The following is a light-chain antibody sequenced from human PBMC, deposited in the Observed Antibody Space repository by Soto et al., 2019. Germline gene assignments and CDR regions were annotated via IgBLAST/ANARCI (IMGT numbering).Light chain of an antibody. CDR3: SSLTSSITYV. CDR2: DVT. CDR1: SSDVGGYNS. V-gene: IGLV2-14*01. Sequence: QSVLTQRASVSGSPGQSITISCTGTSSDVGGYNSVSWYRQDPGKALKLMIYDVTNRPSGVSNRFSGSKSGNTASLTISGLQAEDEADYYCSSLTSSITYVFGTGTKVTVL. J-gene: IGLJ1*01.